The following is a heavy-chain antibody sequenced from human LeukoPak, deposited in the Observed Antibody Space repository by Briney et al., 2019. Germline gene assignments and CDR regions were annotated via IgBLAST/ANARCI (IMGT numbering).Heavy chain of an antibody. V-gene: IGHV3-20*04. CDR1: GSTFDDYG. J-gene: IGHJ4*02. CDR2: INWNGGST. CDR3: ARDRGGWTFDN. Sequence: GGSLRLSCAASGSTFDDYGMSWVRQAPGKGLEWVSGINWNGGSTASADSVKGRFTISRDNAKNSLYLQMNSLRAEDTAFYYCARDRGGWTFDNWGQGTLVTVSS. D-gene: IGHD6-19*01.